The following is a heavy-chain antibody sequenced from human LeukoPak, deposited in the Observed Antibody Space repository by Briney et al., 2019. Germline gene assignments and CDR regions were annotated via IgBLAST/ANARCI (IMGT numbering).Heavy chain of an antibody. D-gene: IGHD1-26*01. CDR1: GYTFTGYY. CDR3: ARDAWLVGATNLYYFDY. CDR2: INPNSGDT. Sequence: ASAKVSCKASGYTFTGYYMHWVRQAPGQGLEWMGWINPNSGDTNYAQKFQGRVTMTRDTSISTAYMELSSLTSDDTAVYYCARDAWLVGATNLYYFDYWGRGTLVTASS. V-gene: IGHV1-2*02. J-gene: IGHJ4*02.